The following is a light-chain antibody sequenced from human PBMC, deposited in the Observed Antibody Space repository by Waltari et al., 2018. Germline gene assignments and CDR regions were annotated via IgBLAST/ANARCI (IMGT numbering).Light chain of an antibody. J-gene: IGLJ7*01. CDR1: NIGRKN. CDR2: FDA. CDR3: QVWDSSSDHAL. V-gene: IGLV3-21*01. Sequence: SYDLTQAPSVSVSAGQTARITCGGANIGRKNVQWYQQKPPQAPVLFLYFDARRPSGIPDRISGSNSGNTATLTITGVEAGDEADYYCQVWDSSSDHALFGGGTRLTV.